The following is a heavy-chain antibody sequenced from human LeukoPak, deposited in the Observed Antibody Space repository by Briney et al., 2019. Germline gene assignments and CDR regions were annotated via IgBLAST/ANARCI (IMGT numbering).Heavy chain of an antibody. CDR3: ARGYYGSGSYYVGYYYYMDV. CDR2: IYTSGST. Sequence: SETLSLTCTVSGGSISSGSYYWSWIRQPAGKGLEWIGRIYTSGSTNYNPSLKSRVTISVDTSKNQFSLKLSSVTAADTAVYYCARGYYGSGSYYVGYYYYMDVWGKGTTVTVSS. D-gene: IGHD3-10*01. V-gene: IGHV4-61*02. J-gene: IGHJ6*03. CDR1: GGSISSGSYY.